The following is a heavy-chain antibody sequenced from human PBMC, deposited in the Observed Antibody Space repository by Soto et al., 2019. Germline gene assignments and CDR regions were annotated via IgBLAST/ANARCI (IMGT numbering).Heavy chain of an antibody. CDR3: AREGAGRNALGY. CDR1: GYTFTNYG. Sequence: QVQLVQSGPEVKKPGASVKVSCKASGYTFTNYGFNWVRQAPGQGLEWMGWISAYNGHTKYSQIFQARVIMTTDTSTSTGYMEFSSVTADDTAVYDCAREGAGRNALGYWGPGPLVNASS. CDR2: ISAYNGHT. V-gene: IGHV1-18*01. J-gene: IGHJ4*02. D-gene: IGHD1-1*01.